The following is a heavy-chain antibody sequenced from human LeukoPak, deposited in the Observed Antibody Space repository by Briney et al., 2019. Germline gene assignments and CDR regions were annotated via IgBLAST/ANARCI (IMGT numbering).Heavy chain of an antibody. D-gene: IGHD2-15*01. Sequence: GGSLRPSCAASGFTFNNYAMIWVRQAPGKGLEWVSSISGAVNSTYYTDSVKGRFTISRDNSKNTLYLQMNSLRAEDTAIYYCAKASTAPAHYPPLFDYWGQGTLVTVSS. V-gene: IGHV3-23*01. CDR2: ISGAVNST. CDR1: GFTFNNYA. CDR3: AKASTAPAHYPPLFDY. J-gene: IGHJ4*02.